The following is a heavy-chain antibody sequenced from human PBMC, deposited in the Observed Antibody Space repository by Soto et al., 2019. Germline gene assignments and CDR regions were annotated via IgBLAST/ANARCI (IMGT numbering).Heavy chain of an antibody. CDR2: ISRSDGTT. CDR3: SRHATAYPGALDDAFDL. D-gene: IGHD1-1*01. CDR1: GFPFSSYG. Sequence: GSLRLSCAASGFPFSSYGMNWVSQAPGKGLEWVSAISRSDGTTNYADSETGRFTTSRDNSENTLFLQVDGLRAEDTGTYFCSRHATAYPGALDDAFDLLGPGTMVT. V-gene: IGHV3-23*01. J-gene: IGHJ3*01.